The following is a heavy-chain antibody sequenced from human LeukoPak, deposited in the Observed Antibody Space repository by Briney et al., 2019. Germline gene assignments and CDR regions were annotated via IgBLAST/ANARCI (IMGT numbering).Heavy chain of an antibody. CDR3: ARSGRGYSGYEYFDF. D-gene: IGHD5-12*01. CDR1: AFTFSDYP. V-gene: IGHV3-21*01. J-gene: IGHJ4*02. Sequence: GGSLRLSCAASAFTFSDYPMNWVRQAPGKGLEWVSSISGTSTYIYYADSVRGRFTISRDNARNSLYLQMNSLRPEDTAVYYCARSGRGYSGYEYFDFWGQGALVTVSS. CDR2: ISGTSTYI.